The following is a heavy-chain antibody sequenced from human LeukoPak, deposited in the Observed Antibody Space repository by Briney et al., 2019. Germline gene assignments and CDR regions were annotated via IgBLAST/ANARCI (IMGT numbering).Heavy chain of an antibody. CDR2: IYHSGST. D-gene: IGHD5-18*01. J-gene: IGHJ4*02. V-gene: IGHV4-30-2*01. Sequence: PSETLSLTCAVSGGSISGGGYSWSWIRQPPGKGLEWIGYIYHSGSTYYNPSLKSRVTISVDRSKNQFSLKLSSVTAADTAVYYCARGEAMVCYYWGQGTLVTVSS. CDR3: ARGEAMVCYY. CDR1: GGSISGGGYS.